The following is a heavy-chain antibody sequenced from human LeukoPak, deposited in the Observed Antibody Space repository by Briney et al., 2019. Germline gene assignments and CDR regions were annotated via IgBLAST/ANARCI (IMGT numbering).Heavy chain of an antibody. D-gene: IGHD3-22*01. CDR3: AREVVENHYDSSGYYYYYYYMDV. V-gene: IGHV1-2*02. CDR1: GYTFTGYY. Sequence: ASVKVSCKASGYTFTGYYMHWVRQAPGQGLEWMGWINPNSGGTNYAQKFQGRVTMTRDTSISTAYMELSRLRSDDTAVCYCAREVVENHYDSSGYYYYYYYMDVWGKGTTVTVSS. J-gene: IGHJ6*03. CDR2: INPNSGGT.